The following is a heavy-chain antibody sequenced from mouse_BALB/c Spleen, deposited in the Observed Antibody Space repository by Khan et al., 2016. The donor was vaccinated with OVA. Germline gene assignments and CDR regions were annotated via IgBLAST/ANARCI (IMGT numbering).Heavy chain of an antibody. Sequence: QVQLKQSGPGLVAPSQSLSITCTVSGFSLTSHGVHWVRQPPGKGLEWLGVIWAGGSTNYNSALMSRLSISKDSSKSQVFLKMNSLLTDDTAMYYCARNREPDYFDYWGQGTTLTVSS. CDR2: IWAGGST. V-gene: IGHV2-9*02. CDR3: ARNREPDYFDY. CDR1: GFSLTSHG. J-gene: IGHJ2*01.